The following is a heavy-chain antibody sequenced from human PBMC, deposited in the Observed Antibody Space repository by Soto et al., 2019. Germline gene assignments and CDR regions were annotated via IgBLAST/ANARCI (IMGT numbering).Heavy chain of an antibody. Sequence: ASVKVSCKASGYTFTSYDINWVRQAPGQGREWMGWMNPNSGNTGYAQKFQGRVTMTRNTSISTAYMELSSLRSEDTAVYYCARIALTWGESNAXDIWGQGTMVTVSS. V-gene: IGHV1-8*01. CDR3: ARIALTWGESNAXDI. CDR1: GYTFTSYD. J-gene: IGHJ3*02. CDR2: MNPNSGNT. D-gene: IGHD1-26*01.